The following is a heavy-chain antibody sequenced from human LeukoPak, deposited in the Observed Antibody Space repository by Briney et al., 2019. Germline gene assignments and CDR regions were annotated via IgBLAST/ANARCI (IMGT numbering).Heavy chain of an antibody. D-gene: IGHD3-22*01. Sequence: PGASLRLSCAASGFTFSSYAMSWVRQAPGKGLEWVSAISGSGGSTYYADSVKGRFTISRDNSKNTLYLQMNSLRAEDTAVYYCAKAVRSSGYYSFDYWGQGTLVTVSS. CDR3: AKAVRSSGYYSFDY. V-gene: IGHV3-23*01. CDR2: ISGSGGST. J-gene: IGHJ4*02. CDR1: GFTFSSYA.